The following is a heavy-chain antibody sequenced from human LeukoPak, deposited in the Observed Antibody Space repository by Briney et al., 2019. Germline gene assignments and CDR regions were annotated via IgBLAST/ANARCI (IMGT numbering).Heavy chain of an antibody. CDR3: ARAAQGSVKRSFGTRGYYYYMDV. J-gene: IGHJ6*03. V-gene: IGHV3-7*01. CDR1: GFTFTSYL. D-gene: IGHD1-26*01. CDR2: TKQDGSET. Sequence: GGSLRLSCAASGFTFTSYLMSWVRQAPGKGLVWVANTKQDGSETYYVDSVKGRFTISRDNAKNSLYLQMSSLRAEDTAVFYCARAAQGSVKRSFGTRGYYYYMDVWGKGTTVTVSS.